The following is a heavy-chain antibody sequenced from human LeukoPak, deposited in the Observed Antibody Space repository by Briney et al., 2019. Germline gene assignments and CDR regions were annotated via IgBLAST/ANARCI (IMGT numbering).Heavy chain of an antibody. V-gene: IGHV3-21*01. Sequence: GGSLRLSCAASGLTFSSYSMNWVRQAPGKGLEWVSSISSSSSYIYYADSVKGRFTISRDNAKNSLYLQMNSLRAEDTAVYYCARRDTAMDTIDYWGQGTLVTVSS. CDR2: ISSSSSYI. CDR1: GLTFSSYS. J-gene: IGHJ4*02. CDR3: ARRDTAMDTIDY. D-gene: IGHD5-18*01.